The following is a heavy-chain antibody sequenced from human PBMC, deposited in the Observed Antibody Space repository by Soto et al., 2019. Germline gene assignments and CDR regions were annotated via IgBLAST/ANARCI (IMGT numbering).Heavy chain of an antibody. V-gene: IGHV1-18*01. CDR2: ISPYNGET. Sequence: QVQLVQSGAEVKKPGASVKVSCQASGYTFTNYGISWVRQAPGQGLEWVGWISPYNGETRYAQNVEGRVTPTTDTSTSAAYMELRSLRSDDTALYYCARRGSNKWDEDFDFWGQGTLVTVSS. J-gene: IGHJ4*02. D-gene: IGHD2-15*01. CDR3: ARRGSNKWDEDFDF. CDR1: GYTFTNYG.